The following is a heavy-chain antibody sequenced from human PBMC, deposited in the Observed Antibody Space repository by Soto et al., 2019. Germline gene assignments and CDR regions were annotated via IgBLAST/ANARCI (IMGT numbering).Heavy chain of an antibody. D-gene: IGHD3-22*01. J-gene: IGHJ4*02. CDR3: ARGRYLDSSDYWVANLPFDH. CDR1: GFTFNSYV. CDR2: ISRSGRGSA. V-gene: IGHV3-23*01. Sequence: GGSLRLSCAASGFTFNSYVMTWVRQAPGEGLEWVSSISRSGRGSAYYADSVKGRFTISRDNSENTLFLQMNNLRDEDTALYYCARGRYLDSSDYWVANLPFDHWVLGTLVTVSS.